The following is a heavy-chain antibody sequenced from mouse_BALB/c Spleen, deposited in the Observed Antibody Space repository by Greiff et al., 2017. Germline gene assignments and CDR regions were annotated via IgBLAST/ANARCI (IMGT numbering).Heavy chain of an antibody. CDR2: IWAGGST. D-gene: IGHD3-2*01. CDR3: ARDDSSGYVAY. CDR1: GFSLTSYG. Sequence: VKLVESGPGLVAPSQSLSITCTVSGFSLTSYGVHWVRQPPGKGLEWLGVIWAGGSTNYNSALMSRLSISKDNSKSQVFLKMNSLQTDDTAMYYCARDDSSGYVAYWGQGTLVTVSA. J-gene: IGHJ3*01. V-gene: IGHV2-9*02.